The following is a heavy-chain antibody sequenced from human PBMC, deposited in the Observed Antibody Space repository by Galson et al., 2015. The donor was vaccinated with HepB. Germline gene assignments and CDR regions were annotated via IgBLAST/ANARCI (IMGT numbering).Heavy chain of an antibody. CDR3: ARDRDRGYCSSTSCSQYYYYYMDV. CDR2: IIPIFGTA. J-gene: IGHJ6*03. D-gene: IGHD2-2*01. Sequence: SVKVSCKASGGTFSSYAISWVRQAPGQGLEWMGGIIPIFGTANYAQKFQGRVTITADESTSTAYMELSSLRSEDTAVYYCARDRDRGYCSSTSCSQYYYYYMDVWGKGTTVTVSS. CDR1: GGTFSSYA. V-gene: IGHV1-69*13.